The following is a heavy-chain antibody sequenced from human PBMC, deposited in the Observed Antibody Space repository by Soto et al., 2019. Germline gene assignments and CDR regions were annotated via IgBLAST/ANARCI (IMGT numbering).Heavy chain of an antibody. CDR3: ATAPGVATIPTPFDY. D-gene: IGHD5-12*01. CDR2: FDPEDGET. V-gene: IGHV1-24*01. J-gene: IGHJ4*02. CDR1: GYTLTELS. Sequence: GASVKVSCKVSGYTLTELSMHWVRQAPGKGLEWMGGFDPEDGETIYAQKFQGRVTMTEDTSTDTAYMELSSLRSEGTAVYYCATAPGVATIPTPFDYWGQGTLVTVSS.